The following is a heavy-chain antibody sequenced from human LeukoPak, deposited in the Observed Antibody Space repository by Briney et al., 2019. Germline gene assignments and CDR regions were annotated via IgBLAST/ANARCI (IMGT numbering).Heavy chain of an antibody. V-gene: IGHV3-74*01. D-gene: IGHD6-19*01. CDR3: AREVPMIAGAGSAWFDP. J-gene: IGHJ5*02. CDR1: GFTFSSYW. Sequence: GGSLRLSCAASGFTFSSYWMHWVRQAPGKGLVWVSRINSDGSSTSYADSVKGRFTISRDNAKNTLYLQMNSLRAEDTAVYYCAREVPMIAGAGSAWFDPWGQGTLVTVSS. CDR2: INSDGSST.